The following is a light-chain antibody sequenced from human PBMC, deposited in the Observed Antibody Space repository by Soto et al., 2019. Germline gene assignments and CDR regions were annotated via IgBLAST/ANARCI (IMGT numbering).Light chain of an antibody. J-gene: IGKJ1*01. CDR2: GAS. CDR1: HSVSSY. Sequence: IVLTQSPATLSLYPGARATLSCRASHSVSSYLAWYQQKPGQAPRLLIYGASNRATGIPDRFSGSGSGTDFTLTISRLEPEDFAVYYCQQYGRSSWTFGQGTKVDI. V-gene: IGKV3-20*01. CDR3: QQYGRSSWT.